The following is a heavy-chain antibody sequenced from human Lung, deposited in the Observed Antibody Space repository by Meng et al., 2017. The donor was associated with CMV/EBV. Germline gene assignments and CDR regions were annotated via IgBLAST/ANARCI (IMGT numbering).Heavy chain of an antibody. Sequence: SPXXXLTXAISGDSVSSNSAAWNWIRQSPSRGLEWLGRTYYRSKWYNDYAVSVKSRITINPDTSKNQFSLQLNSVTPEDTAVYYCAREGPTVTPFDYWGQGXLVTVSS. CDR1: GDSVSSNSAA. CDR3: AREGPTVTPFDY. D-gene: IGHD4-17*01. CDR2: TYYRSKWYN. V-gene: IGHV6-1*01. J-gene: IGHJ4*02.